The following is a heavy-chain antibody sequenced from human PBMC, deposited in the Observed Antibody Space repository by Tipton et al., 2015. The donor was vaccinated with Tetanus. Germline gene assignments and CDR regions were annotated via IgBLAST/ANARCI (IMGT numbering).Heavy chain of an antibody. CDR2: IYYSGST. V-gene: IGHV4-31*03. D-gene: IGHD3-3*01. Sequence: TLSLTCTVSGGSISSGGYYWSWIRQHPGKGLEWIGYIYYSGSTYYNPSLKSRVTISVDTSKNQFSLKLSSVTAADTAVYYCARHLRFLEWLPAGDYFDYWGQGTLVTVSS. CDR1: GGSISSGGYY. J-gene: IGHJ4*02. CDR3: ARHLRFLEWLPAGDYFDY.